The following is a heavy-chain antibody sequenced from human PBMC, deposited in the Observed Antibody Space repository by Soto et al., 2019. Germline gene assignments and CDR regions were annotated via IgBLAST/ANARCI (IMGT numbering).Heavy chain of an antibody. CDR2: IYYSGST. V-gene: IGHV4-31*03. D-gene: IGHD2-15*01. J-gene: IGHJ3*02. CDR1: GGSISSGGYY. Sequence: QVQLQESGPGLVKPSQTLSLTCTVSGGSISSGGYYWSWIRQHPGKGLEWIGYIYYSGSTYYNPSLKSRVTISVDTSKNQFSLKLSSVTAADTAVYYCARDYEAYCSGGSCYGDAFDIWGQGTMVTVSS. CDR3: ARDYEAYCSGGSCYGDAFDI.